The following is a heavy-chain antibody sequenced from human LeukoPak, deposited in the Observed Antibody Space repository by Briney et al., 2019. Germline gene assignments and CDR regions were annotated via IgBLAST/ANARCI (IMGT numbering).Heavy chain of an antibody. CDR2: FDPEDGET. CDR3: ATDFLMIRRVRDY. V-gene: IGHV1-24*01. CDR1: GYTLTELS. J-gene: IGHJ4*02. D-gene: IGHD3-10*01. Sequence: ASVKVSCKVSGYTLTELSMHWVRQAPGKGLEWMGGFDPEDGETVYAQKFQGRVTMTEDTSTDTAYMEVGSLRSEDTAVYYCATDFLMIRRVRDYWGQGTLVTVSS.